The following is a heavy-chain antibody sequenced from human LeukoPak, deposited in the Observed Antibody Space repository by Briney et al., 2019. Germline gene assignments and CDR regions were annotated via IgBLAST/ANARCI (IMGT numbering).Heavy chain of an antibody. V-gene: IGHV3-9*01. CDR3: IKDLRLDLHFDAFDV. J-gene: IGHJ3*01. CDR2: ISWDSGSS. Sequence: GRPLRLSCAASGFTFDDYAMHWVRQTPGKGLEWVSSISWDSGSSVYADSVKGRFTISRDNAKNSLYLQMNSLRPEDTALYYCIKDLRLDLHFDAFDVWGQGTMVTVSS. CDR1: GFTFDDYA. D-gene: IGHD1-7*01.